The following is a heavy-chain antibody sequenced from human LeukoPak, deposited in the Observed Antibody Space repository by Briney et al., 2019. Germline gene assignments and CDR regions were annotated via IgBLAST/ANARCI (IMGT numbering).Heavy chain of an antibody. V-gene: IGHV1-69*04. CDR2: IIPILGIA. D-gene: IGHD3-22*01. CDR3: ARHRHYYDSSGYLH. Sequence: SVKVSRKASGGTFSSYAIRWVRQAPGQGLEWMGRIIPILGIANYAQKFQGRVTITADKSTSTAYMELSSLRSEDTAVYYCARHRHYYDSSGYLHWGQRALVTVSS. J-gene: IGHJ1*01. CDR1: GGTFSSYA.